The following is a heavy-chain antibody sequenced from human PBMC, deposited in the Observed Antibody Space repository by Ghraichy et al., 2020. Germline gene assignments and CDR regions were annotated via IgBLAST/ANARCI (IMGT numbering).Heavy chain of an antibody. CDR3: AIPSFVVGAQYNWFDP. Sequence: SVKVSCKASGGTFSSYAISWVRQAPGQGLEWMGGIIPIFGTANYAQKFQGRVTITADESTSTAYMELSSLRSEDTAVYYCAIPSFVVGAQYNWFDPWGQGTLVTVSS. CDR2: IIPIFGTA. CDR1: GGTFSSYA. D-gene: IGHD1-26*01. V-gene: IGHV1-69*13. J-gene: IGHJ5*02.